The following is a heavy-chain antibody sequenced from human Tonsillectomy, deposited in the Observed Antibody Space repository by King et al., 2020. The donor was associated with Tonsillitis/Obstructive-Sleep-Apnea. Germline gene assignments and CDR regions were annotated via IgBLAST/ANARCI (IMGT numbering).Heavy chain of an antibody. CDR2: INPYSYDT. CDR1: GYTFTDHY. J-gene: IGHJ6*02. Sequence: QVQLVESGAEVKKPGASVTVSCKASGYTFTDHYIHWVRQAPGQGLEWMGWINPYSYDTHYAQKFQGRVTMTRNTSIRTVYMELSRLRSDDTAVYYCARDRDYYASGRYFYGMDVWGQGTTVTVSS. D-gene: IGHD3-10*01. CDR3: ARDRDYYASGRYFYGMDV. V-gene: IGHV1-2*02.